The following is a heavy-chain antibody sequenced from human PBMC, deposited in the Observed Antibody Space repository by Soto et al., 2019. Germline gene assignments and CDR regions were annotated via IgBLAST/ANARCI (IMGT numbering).Heavy chain of an antibody. CDR1: GFAFGGDT. D-gene: IGHD2-15*01. V-gene: IGHV3-48*02. J-gene: IGHJ6*02. CDR2: IGNTLDTI. Sequence: GGSRIHSCSASGFAFGGDTLNWGRQDPGKGLEWVAYIGNTLDTIYYADSVKGRFIISRDDAMKSVFLHMSSLRDDDTAVYYCARGDCSGGSCYGIDVWGRGTTVTVSS. CDR3: ARGDCSGGSCYGIDV.